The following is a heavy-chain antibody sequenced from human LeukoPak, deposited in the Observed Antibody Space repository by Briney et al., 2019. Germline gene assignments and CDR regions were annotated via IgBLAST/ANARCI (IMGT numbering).Heavy chain of an antibody. CDR3: ARGLGALDY. D-gene: IGHD3-16*01. CDR1: GGSISSGGYS. Sequence: PSETLSLTCAVSGGSISSGGYSWSWIRQPPGKGLEWIGYIYHSGSTYYNPSLKSRVTISVDRSKNQFSLKLSSVTAADTAVYYCARGLGALDYWGQGTLVTVSS. CDR2: IYHSGST. J-gene: IGHJ4*02. V-gene: IGHV4-30-2*01.